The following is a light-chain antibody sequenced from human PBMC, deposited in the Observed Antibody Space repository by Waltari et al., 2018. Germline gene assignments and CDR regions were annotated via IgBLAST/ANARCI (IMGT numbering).Light chain of an antibody. CDR1: HSVSTN. CDR3: QQYNNWPPFT. Sequence: EILMTQSLAALSVSPGQRVTLSCRASHSVSTNLAWYQQRPGQAPRLLMYDASTRATGVPARFSGSGSDTEFTLTISGVQSEDFAIYYCQQYNNWPPFTFGGGTKVEIK. V-gene: IGKV3-15*01. CDR2: DAS. J-gene: IGKJ4*01.